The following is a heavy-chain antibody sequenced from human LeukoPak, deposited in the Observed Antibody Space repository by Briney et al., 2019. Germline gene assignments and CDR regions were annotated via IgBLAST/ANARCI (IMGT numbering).Heavy chain of an antibody. V-gene: IGHV3-21*01. Sequence: GGSLRLSCAASGFTFSSYSMNWVRQAQGKGLEWVSSISSSSSYIYYADSVKGRFTISRDNAKNSLYLQMNSLRAEDTAVYYCARDTPQRYSGHEFGFDYCGQRALLADSS. J-gene: IGHJ4*02. CDR1: GFTFSSYS. D-gene: IGHD5-12*01. CDR2: ISSSSSYI. CDR3: ARDTPQRYSGHEFGFDY.